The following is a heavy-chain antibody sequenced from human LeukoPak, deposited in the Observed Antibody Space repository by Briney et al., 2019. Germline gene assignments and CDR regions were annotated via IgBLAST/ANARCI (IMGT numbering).Heavy chain of an antibody. CDR2: ISRSGGTT. D-gene: IGHD6-19*01. CDR1: GFTFSNYD. J-gene: IGHJ4*02. Sequence: SGGSLRLSCAASGFTFSNYDMSWVRQAPGKGLEWVSAISRSGGTTYYGDSVKGRFTISRDNFKNTLSLQMNSLRAEDTAVYYCARDHSSGFDYWGQGTLVTVSS. CDR3: ARDHSSGFDY. V-gene: IGHV3-23*01.